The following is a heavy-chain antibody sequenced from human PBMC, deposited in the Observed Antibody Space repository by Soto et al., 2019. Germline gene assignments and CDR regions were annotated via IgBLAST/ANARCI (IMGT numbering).Heavy chain of an antibody. D-gene: IGHD2-2*01. J-gene: IGHJ4*02. CDR3: VSDLYQMRDLGD. V-gene: IGHV3-11*06. Sequence: QVHLVESGGGLVKPGGSLRLSFAASGFTFSDHYMSWIRQAPGKGLEGVSYISGSSTSTNYADSVKGRFTISRDNAKNSLYLQMNSLRVEDTAVYYCVSDLYQMRDLGDWGQGTLVTVSS. CDR1: GFTFSDHY. CDR2: ISGSSTST.